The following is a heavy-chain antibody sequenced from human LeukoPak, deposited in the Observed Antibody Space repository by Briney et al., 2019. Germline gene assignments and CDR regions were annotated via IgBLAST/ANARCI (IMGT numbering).Heavy chain of an antibody. CDR2: ISSSSNTK. J-gene: IGHJ4*02. CDR1: GFTFSTYT. CDR3: AKDGRDSSGYRFDY. Sequence: GGSPRLSCAASGFTFSTYTMNWIRQAPGKGLEWLSYISSSSNTKHYADSVKGRFTISRDNAKNSLYLQMNSLRAEDTAVYYCAKDGRDSSGYRFDYWGQGTLVTVSS. D-gene: IGHD3-22*01. V-gene: IGHV3-48*04.